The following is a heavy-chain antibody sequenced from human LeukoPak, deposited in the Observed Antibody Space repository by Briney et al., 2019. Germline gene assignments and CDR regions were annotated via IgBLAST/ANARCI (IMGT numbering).Heavy chain of an antibody. CDR3: ARSRVLPSWFDY. Sequence: SETLSLTCTVSGGSISSSSYYWGWIRQPPGKGLEWIGGIYYSGSTYYNPSLKSRVTISVDTSKNQFSLKLSSVTAADTAVYYCARSRVLPSWFDYWGQGTLVTVSS. CDR1: GGSISSSSYY. V-gene: IGHV4-39*01. CDR2: IYYSGST. J-gene: IGHJ4*02.